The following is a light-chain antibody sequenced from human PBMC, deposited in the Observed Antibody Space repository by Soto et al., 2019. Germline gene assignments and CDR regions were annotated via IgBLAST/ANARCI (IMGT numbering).Light chain of an antibody. V-gene: IGKV3-11*01. CDR2: DAS. Sequence: EVVLTQSPATLSLSPGERATFSCRASQSVSSYFAWYHQKPGQAPRLLIYDASTRATGIPARFSGSGSGTDFTLTISSLEPEDFAVYYCLQRSNWYTFGQGTRLEIK. J-gene: IGKJ2*01. CDR1: QSVSSY. CDR3: LQRSNWYT.